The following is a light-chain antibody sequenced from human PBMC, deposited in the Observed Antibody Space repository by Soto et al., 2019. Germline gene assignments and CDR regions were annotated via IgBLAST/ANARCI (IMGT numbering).Light chain of an antibody. CDR2: GNS. CDR1: SSNIGAGYD. Sequence: QSVLTQPPSVSGAPGQRVTISCTGSSSNIGAGYDVHWYQQLPGTAPKLLIYGNSNRPSGVPDRFSGSKSGTSASLAITGLQAEDEADYYCQSYDSSRSGSGFGTGTKVTVL. J-gene: IGLJ1*01. V-gene: IGLV1-40*01. CDR3: QSYDSSRSGSG.